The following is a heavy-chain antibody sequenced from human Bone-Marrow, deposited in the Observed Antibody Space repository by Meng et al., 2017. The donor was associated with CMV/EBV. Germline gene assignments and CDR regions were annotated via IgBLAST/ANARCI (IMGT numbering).Heavy chain of an antibody. V-gene: IGHV3-48*03. CDR1: GFTFSSYE. J-gene: IGHJ3*02. Sequence: GGSLRLSCAASGFTFSSYEMNWVRQAPGKGLEWVSYISSSGSTIYYADSVKGRFTISRDNAKNSLYLQMNSLRAEDTAVYYCARVRAVAGTGGAFDIWGQWTMVNV. D-gene: IGHD6-19*01. CDR3: ARVRAVAGTGGAFDI. CDR2: ISSSGSTI.